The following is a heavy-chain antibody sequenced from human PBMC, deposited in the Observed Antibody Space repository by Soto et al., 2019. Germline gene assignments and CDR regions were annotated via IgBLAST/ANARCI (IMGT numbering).Heavy chain of an antibody. CDR2: IDPSDSYT. CDR1: GYSFTSYG. D-gene: IGHD6-19*01. J-gene: IGHJ5*02. Sequence: PGESLKISCKGSGYSFTSYGISWVRQMPGKGLEWMGRIDPSDSYTNYSPSFQGHVTISADKSISTAYLQWSSLKASDTAMYYCARHAGGRYNWFDPWGQGTLVTVSS. V-gene: IGHV5-10-1*01. CDR3: ARHAGGRYNWFDP.